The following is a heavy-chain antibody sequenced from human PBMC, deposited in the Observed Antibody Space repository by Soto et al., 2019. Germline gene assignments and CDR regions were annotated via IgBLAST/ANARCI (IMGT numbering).Heavy chain of an antibody. Sequence: QVQLVQSGAEVKKPGASVKVSCKASGYTFTSYGISWVRQAPGQGLEWMGWISAYNGNTNYAQKLQGRVTMTTDTSTSTAYMDRRSLRSDDTAVDYCARVPHDYGDYGVYFDYWGQGTLVTVSS. CDR1: GYTFTSYG. V-gene: IGHV1-18*01. CDR3: ARVPHDYGDYGVYFDY. D-gene: IGHD4-17*01. CDR2: ISAYNGNT. J-gene: IGHJ4*02.